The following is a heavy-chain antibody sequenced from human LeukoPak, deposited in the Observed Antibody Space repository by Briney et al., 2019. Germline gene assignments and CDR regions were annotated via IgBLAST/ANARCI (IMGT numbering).Heavy chain of an antibody. J-gene: IGHJ4*02. V-gene: IGHV3-23*01. CDR1: GFSFSSYA. D-gene: IGHD1-26*01. CDR2: VSESGDGT. Sequence: GGSLRLSCAASGFSFSSYAMSWVRQAPGKGLEWVSSVSESGDGTYYADSVMGRFIISRDNSRKTFHLQMDSLRADDTAIYYCARGVGASDYWGQGTLVTVSS. CDR3: ARGVGASDY.